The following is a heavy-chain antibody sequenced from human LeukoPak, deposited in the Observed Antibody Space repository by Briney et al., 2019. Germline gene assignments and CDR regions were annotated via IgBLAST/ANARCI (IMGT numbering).Heavy chain of an antibody. CDR3: ARDSAHCSSTSCYWAY. D-gene: IGHD2-2*01. CDR1: GGTFSSYA. V-gene: IGHV1-69*01. CDR2: IIPIFGTA. J-gene: IGHJ4*02. Sequence: SVKVSCKASGGTFSSYAISWVRQAPGQGLEWMGGIIPIFGTANYARKFQGRVTITADESTSTAYMELSSLRPEDTAVYYCARDSAHCSSTSCYWAYWGQGTLVTVSS.